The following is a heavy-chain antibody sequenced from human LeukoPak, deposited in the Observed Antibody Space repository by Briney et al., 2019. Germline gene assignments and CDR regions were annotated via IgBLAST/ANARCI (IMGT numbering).Heavy chain of an antibody. Sequence: PGGSLRLSCAASGFTFSSYGMHWVRQAPGKGLEWVAAISYDGSNKYYAGSVTDRFTICRDNSKHTLYLQMNSLRAEDTAVYYCAKVAGLVVVPAAILGPLGYWGQGTLVTVSS. D-gene: IGHD2-2*01. CDR2: ISYDGSNK. CDR1: GFTFSSYG. V-gene: IGHV3-30*18. J-gene: IGHJ4*02. CDR3: AKVAGLVVVPAAILGPLGY.